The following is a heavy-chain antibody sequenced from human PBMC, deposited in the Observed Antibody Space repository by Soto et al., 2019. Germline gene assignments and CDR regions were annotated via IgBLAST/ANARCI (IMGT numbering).Heavy chain of an antibody. Sequence: ASVKVSRKASGGTFSSYAISWVRQAPGQGLEWMGGIIPIFGTANYAQKFQGRVTITADESTSTAYMELSSLRSEDTAVYYCARDLRDGYNYPMGYWGQGTLVTVS. CDR2: IIPIFGTA. CDR1: GGTFSSYA. V-gene: IGHV1-69*13. CDR3: ARDLRDGYNYPMGY. D-gene: IGHD5-12*01. J-gene: IGHJ4*02.